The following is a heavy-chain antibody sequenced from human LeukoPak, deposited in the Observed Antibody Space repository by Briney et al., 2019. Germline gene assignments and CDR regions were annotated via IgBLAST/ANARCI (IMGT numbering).Heavy chain of an antibody. D-gene: IGHD6-19*01. J-gene: IGHJ4*02. CDR3: AKEPGYSSGWYYFDY. CDR2: ISWNSGSI. CDR1: GFTFDDYA. V-gene: IGHV3-9*01. Sequence: PGGSLLLSCAASGFTFDDYAMHWVRPAPGKGLEWVSGISWNSGSIGYADSVKGRFTISRDNAKNSLYLQMNSLRAEDTALYYCAKEPGYSSGWYYFDYWGQGTLVTVSS.